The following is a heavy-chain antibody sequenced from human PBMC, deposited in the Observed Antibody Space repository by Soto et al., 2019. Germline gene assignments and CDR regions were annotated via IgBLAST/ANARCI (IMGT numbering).Heavy chain of an antibody. V-gene: IGHV3-30*19. CDR2: IWYDGSNK. J-gene: IGHJ4*02. Sequence: QVQLVESGGGVVQPGRSLRLSCAASGFTFSSYGMHWVRQAPGKGLEWVAVIWYDGSNKYYADSVKGRFTISRDNSKNTLYLQMNSLRAEDTAVYYCARPAQLYCSGGSCYYFDYWGQGTLVTVSS. D-gene: IGHD2-15*01. CDR1: GFTFSSYG. CDR3: ARPAQLYCSGGSCYYFDY.